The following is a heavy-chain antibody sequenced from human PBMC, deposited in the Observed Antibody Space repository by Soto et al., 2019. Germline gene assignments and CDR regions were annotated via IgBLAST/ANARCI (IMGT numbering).Heavy chain of an antibody. Sequence: LRLSCAASGFTSSNHWMNWVRQAPGKGLEWVANIKPDGSAKYYADSVRGRFTISRDNAKNSVNLQMDSLRAEDTALYYCLGSGTASSWGQGTTVTVYS. CDR1: GFTSSNHW. V-gene: IGHV3-7*01. D-gene: IGHD1-1*01. CDR2: IKPDGSAK. J-gene: IGHJ5*02. CDR3: LGSGTASS.